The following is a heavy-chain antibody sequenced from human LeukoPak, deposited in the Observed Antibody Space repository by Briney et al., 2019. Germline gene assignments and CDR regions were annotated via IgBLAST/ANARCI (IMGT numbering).Heavy chain of an antibody. CDR1: GYTFTGYY. D-gene: IGHD3-9*01. V-gene: IGHV1-2*02. J-gene: IGHJ4*02. CDR3: ARHDTVTDNFDD. Sequence: ASVKVSCKASGYTFTGYYMHWVRQAPGQGLEWMGWINPNSGGTNYAQKFQGRVTMTRDTSISTAYMELSSLRSDDTAVYYCARHDTVTDNFDDWGQGTLVTVSS. CDR2: INPNSGGT.